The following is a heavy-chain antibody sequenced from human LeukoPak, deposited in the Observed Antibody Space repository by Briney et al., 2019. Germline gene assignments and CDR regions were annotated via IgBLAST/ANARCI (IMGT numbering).Heavy chain of an antibody. CDR3: ARVWVRGTRKAPNYYYYYMGV. D-gene: IGHD3-10*01. Sequence: SETLSLTCTVSGYSISSGYYWGWIRQPPGKGLEWIGSIYHSGRTFYNPSLKSRVTISVDTSKNQFSLKLTSVTAADTAVYYCARVWVRGTRKAPNYYYYYMGVWGKGTTVTISS. J-gene: IGHJ6*03. CDR2: IYHSGRT. V-gene: IGHV4-38-2*02. CDR1: GYSISSGYY.